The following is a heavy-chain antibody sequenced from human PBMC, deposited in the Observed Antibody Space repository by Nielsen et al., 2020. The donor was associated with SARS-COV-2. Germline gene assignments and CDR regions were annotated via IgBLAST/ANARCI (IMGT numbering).Heavy chain of an antibody. V-gene: IGHV3-74*01. CDR3: ARDSHDAFDI. J-gene: IGHJ3*02. Sequence: GESLKISCAASGFTFDDYAMHRVRQAPGKGLVWVSRINSDGSSTSYADSVKGRFTISRDNAKNTLYLQMNSLRAEDTAVYYCARDSHDAFDIWGQGTMVTVSS. CDR1: GFTFDDYA. CDR2: INSDGSST.